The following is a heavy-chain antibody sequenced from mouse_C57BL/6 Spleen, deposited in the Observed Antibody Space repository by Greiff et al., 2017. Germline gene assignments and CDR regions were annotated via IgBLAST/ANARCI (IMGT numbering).Heavy chain of an antibody. D-gene: IGHD1-1*01. V-gene: IGHV1-26*01. J-gene: IGHJ1*03. CDR3: VYGSSYGYFDV. CDR1: GYTFTDYY. CDR2: INPNNGGT. Sequence: VQLKQSGPELVKPGASVKISCKASGYTFTDYYMNWVKQSHGKSLEWIGDINPNNGGTSYNQKFKGKATLTVDKSSSTAYMELRSLTSEDSAVYYCVYGSSYGYFDVWGTGTTVTVSS.